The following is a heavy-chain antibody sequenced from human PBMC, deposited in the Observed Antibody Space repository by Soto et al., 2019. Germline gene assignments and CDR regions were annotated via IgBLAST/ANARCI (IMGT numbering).Heavy chain of an antibody. V-gene: IGHV3-23*01. CDR1: GFTFSSYA. CDR2: ISGSGGST. J-gene: IGHJ4*02. D-gene: IGHD3-10*01. CDR3: AKDLYGSGSYYRPNYFDY. Sequence: GGSLRLSCAASGFTFSSYAMSWVRQAPGKGLEWVSAISGSGGSTYYADSVKGRFTISRDNSKNTLYLQMNSLRAEDTAVYYCAKDLYGSGSYYRPNYFDYWGQGTLVTVSS.